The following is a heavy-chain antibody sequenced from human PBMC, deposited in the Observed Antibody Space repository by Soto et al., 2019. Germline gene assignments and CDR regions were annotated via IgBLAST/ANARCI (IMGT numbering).Heavy chain of an antibody. Sequence: SETLSRTCTVSGGSSSSYYWSWIRQPPGKGLEWIGYIYYSGSTNYNPSRKSRVAISVDTSKNQFSLKLSSVTAADTAVYYCAREPGWSRIKGFDYWGQGTLVTVSS. CDR1: GGSSSSYY. D-gene: IGHD6-19*01. CDR3: AREPGWSRIKGFDY. CDR2: IYYSGST. V-gene: IGHV4-59*01. J-gene: IGHJ4*02.